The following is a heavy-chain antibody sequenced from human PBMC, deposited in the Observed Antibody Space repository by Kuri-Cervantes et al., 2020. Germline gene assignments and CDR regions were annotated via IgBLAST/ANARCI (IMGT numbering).Heavy chain of an antibody. V-gene: IGHV1-69*10. J-gene: IGHJ3*02. D-gene: IGHD6-19*01. CDR1: GSTFSNYG. CDR3: ARRGGWLVPGAFDI. Sequence: SVKVSCKTSGSTFSNYGIGWVRQAPGEGLAWMGGIIPILGTTHYAQKFQDRVTFTADKSTTTAYMELRSLRSDDTAVYYCARRGGWLVPGAFDIWGQGTMVTVSS. CDR2: IIPILGTT.